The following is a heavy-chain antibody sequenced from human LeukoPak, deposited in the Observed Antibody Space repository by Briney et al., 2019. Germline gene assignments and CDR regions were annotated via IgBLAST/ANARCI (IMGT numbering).Heavy chain of an antibody. V-gene: IGHV3-23*01. CDR3: AKVGLRDGYKTYYFDC. D-gene: IGHD5-24*01. J-gene: IGHJ4*02. Sequence: GGSLRLSCAASGFTFSSYAMSWVRQAPGKGLEWVSGISGSGGSTFYVDSVKGHYTISRDSSKNTLYLQLNSLRVEDTAVYYCAKVGLRDGYKTYYFDCWGLGTLVTVSS. CDR2: ISGSGGST. CDR1: GFTFSSYA.